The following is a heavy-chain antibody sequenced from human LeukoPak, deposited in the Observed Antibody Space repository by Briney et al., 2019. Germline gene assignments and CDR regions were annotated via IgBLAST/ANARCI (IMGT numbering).Heavy chain of an antibody. CDR2: ISSSSSTI. D-gene: IGHD2-21*01. CDR3: ARDRANIVVVSASEY. J-gene: IGHJ4*02. V-gene: IGHV3-48*04. CDR1: GFTFTNYY. Sequence: GGSLRLSCSASGFTFTNYYLNWVRQAPGKGLEWVSYISSSSSTIYYADSVKGRFTISRDNAKNSLYLQMNSLRAEDTAVYYCARDRANIVVVSASEYWGQGTLVTVSS.